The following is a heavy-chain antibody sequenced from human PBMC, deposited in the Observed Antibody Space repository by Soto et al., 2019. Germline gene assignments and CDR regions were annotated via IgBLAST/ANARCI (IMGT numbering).Heavy chain of an antibody. J-gene: IGHJ4*02. CDR1: GYTFTSYG. Sequence: AASVKVSCKASGYTFTSYGISWVRQAPGQGLEWMGWISAYNGNTNYAQKLQGRVTMTTDTSTSTAYMELRSLRSDDTAVYYCARAAAPLRFLEWLSHYFDYWGQGTLVTVSS. CDR2: ISAYNGNT. V-gene: IGHV1-18*01. CDR3: ARAAAPLRFLEWLSHYFDY. D-gene: IGHD3-3*01.